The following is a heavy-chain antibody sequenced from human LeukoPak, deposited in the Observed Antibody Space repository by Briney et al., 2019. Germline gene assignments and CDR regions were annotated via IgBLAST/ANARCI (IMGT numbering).Heavy chain of an antibody. CDR3: ARRKMGSSPRGRYFDY. D-gene: IGHD1-26*01. Sequence: SETLSLTCTVSGGSISSYYWSWIRQPPGKGLEWIGYIYYSGSTNYNPSLKSRVTISVDTSKNQFSLKLSSVTAADTAVYYCARRKMGSSPRGRYFDYWGQGTLVTVSS. CDR1: GGSISSYY. CDR2: IYYSGST. J-gene: IGHJ4*02. V-gene: IGHV4-59*12.